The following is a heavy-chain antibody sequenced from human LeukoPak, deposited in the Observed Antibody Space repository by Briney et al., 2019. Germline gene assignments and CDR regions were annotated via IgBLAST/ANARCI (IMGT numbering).Heavy chain of an antibody. D-gene: IGHD3-22*01. CDR2: IYHSGST. CDR3: ARVTITMMAGGWFDP. J-gene: IGHJ5*02. CDR1: GYSISSGYY. Sequence: SETLSLTCTVSGYSISSGYYWGWIRQPPGKGLEWIGSIYHSGSTYYNPSLKSRVTISVDTSKNQFSLKLSSVTAADTAVYYCARVTITMMAGGWFDPWGQGTLVTVSS. V-gene: IGHV4-38-2*02.